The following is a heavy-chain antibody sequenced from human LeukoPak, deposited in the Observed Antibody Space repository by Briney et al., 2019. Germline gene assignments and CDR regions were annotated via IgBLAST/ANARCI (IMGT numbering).Heavy chain of an antibody. CDR2: ISGSGGST. Sequence: PGGSLRLSCAAPGFTFSSYALSWVRQAPGKGLEWVSAISGSGGSTYYADSVKGRFTISRDNSKNTPYLQMNSLRAEDTAVYYCAKDRPVDDYVFDYWGQGTLVTVSS. J-gene: IGHJ4*02. CDR1: GFTFSSYA. CDR3: AKDRPVDDYVFDY. D-gene: IGHD4-17*01. V-gene: IGHV3-23*01.